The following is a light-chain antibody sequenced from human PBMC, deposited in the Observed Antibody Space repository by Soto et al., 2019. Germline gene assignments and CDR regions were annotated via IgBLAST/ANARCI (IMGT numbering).Light chain of an antibody. CDR1: QSVGSN. V-gene: IGKV3-15*01. CDR2: GAS. Sequence: EVVLTQSPATLSVSPGAGATISCRASQSVGSNLAWYQQKPGQAPRLLIYGASSRATGIPDRISGSGSGTEFTLTISRLQPEDFAVYYCHQYGSSPRTFGQGTKVDIK. J-gene: IGKJ1*01. CDR3: HQYGSSPRT.